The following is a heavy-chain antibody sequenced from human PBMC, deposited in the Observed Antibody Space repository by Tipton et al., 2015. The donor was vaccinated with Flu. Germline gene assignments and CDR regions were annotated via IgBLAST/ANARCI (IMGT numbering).Heavy chain of an antibody. V-gene: IGHV4-59*12. Sequence: TLSLTCTVSGDSMGTYSWSWIRQPPGKGLEWIGYTTYSGTTSYNPSLQSRVTMSVDTSKNQFSLKLSSVTVADTAVYYCARDYLLGDLSFFDNWGQGTLVTVSS. CDR3: ARDYLLGDLSFFDN. CDR1: GDSMGTYS. J-gene: IGHJ4*02. D-gene: IGHD3-16*02. CDR2: TTYSGTT.